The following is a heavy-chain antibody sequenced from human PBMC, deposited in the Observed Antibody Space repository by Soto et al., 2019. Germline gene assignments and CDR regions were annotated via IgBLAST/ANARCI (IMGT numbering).Heavy chain of an antibody. CDR1: GLPVAGSY. D-gene: IGHD3-10*01. V-gene: IGHV3-53*01. Sequence: LRLSCVACGLPVAGSYIAWVRQSPGKGLEWASVIYNDGTTYYSQSVEGRFTISRDASKNTLYLQMDRLRDEDTAVYYCVRPLPSGQTHARDVWGQGTTVTVSS. CDR2: IYNDGTT. J-gene: IGHJ6*02. CDR3: VRPLPSGQTHARDV.